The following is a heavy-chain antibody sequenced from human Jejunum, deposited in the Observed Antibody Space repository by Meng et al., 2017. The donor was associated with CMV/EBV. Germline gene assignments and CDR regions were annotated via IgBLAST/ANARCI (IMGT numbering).Heavy chain of an antibody. Sequence: CAASGFSFSTYGMTWVRQAPGKGLEWLANIKEDGGQKNYVDSLKGRFTISRDNAKNSLYLQMNTLSADDTAVYYCVRDAGWFHFDYWGQGTLVTVSS. J-gene: IGHJ4*02. CDR3: VRDAGWFHFDY. CDR1: GFSFSTYG. D-gene: IGHD2-15*01. V-gene: IGHV3-7*01. CDR2: IKEDGGQK.